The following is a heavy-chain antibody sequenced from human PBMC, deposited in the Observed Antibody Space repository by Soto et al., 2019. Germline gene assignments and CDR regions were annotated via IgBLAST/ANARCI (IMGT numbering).Heavy chain of an antibody. D-gene: IGHD2-15*01. V-gene: IGHV1-3*01. J-gene: IGHJ6*02. CDR2: INAGNGNT. CDR3: ARDLIVVVVAATASMDV. Sequence: QVQLVQSGAEVKKPGASVKVSCKASGYTFTSYAMHWVRQAPGQRLEWMGWINAGNGNTKYSQKFQGRVTITRDTSASTAYMDLSSLRSEVTAVYYCARDLIVVVVAATASMDVWGQGTTVTVSS. CDR1: GYTFTSYA.